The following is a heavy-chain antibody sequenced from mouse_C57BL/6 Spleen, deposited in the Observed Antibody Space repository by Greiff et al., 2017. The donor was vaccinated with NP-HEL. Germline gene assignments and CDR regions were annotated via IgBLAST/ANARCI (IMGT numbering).Heavy chain of an antibody. CDR3: ARGRLLLYYFDY. CDR1: GYTFTSYW. D-gene: IGHD2-3*01. Sequence: VQLQQSGTELVKPGASVKLSCKASGYTFTSYWMHWVKQRPGQGLEWIGNINPSNGGTNYNEKFKSKATLTVDKSSSTAYMQLSSLTSEDSAVYYCARGRLLLYYFDYWGQGTTLTVSS. CDR2: INPSNGGT. V-gene: IGHV1-53*01. J-gene: IGHJ2*01.